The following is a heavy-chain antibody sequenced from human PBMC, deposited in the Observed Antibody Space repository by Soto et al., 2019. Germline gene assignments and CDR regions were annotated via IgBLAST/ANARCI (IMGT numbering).Heavy chain of an antibody. Sequence: PGEALKISCHASGYSFANYWIAWVRQMPGKGLEWVGIIYPADSDTKYSPSFRGQVPISADKSIITPYLQWNSLNDSDTALYYWVRRLQQRDVFLDPWGEGTLVTVSS. CDR1: GYSFANYW. D-gene: IGHD6-13*01. CDR2: IYPADSDT. V-gene: IGHV5-51*01. J-gene: IGHJ5*02. CDR3: VRRLQQRDVFLDP.